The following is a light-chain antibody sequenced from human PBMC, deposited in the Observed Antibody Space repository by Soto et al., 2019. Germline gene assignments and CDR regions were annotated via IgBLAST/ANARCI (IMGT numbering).Light chain of an antibody. CDR2: EVD. J-gene: IGLJ3*02. Sequence: QSALTQPASVSGSPGQSISISCTGSSSDVGAYNYVAWYQQKPGKAPKLLIYEVDHRPSGISPRFSGSKSGNTASLTISGLQTEDEADYYCSSYTVINTAVFGGGTKLTVL. CDR3: SSYTVINTAV. CDR1: SSDVGAYNY. V-gene: IGLV2-14*01.